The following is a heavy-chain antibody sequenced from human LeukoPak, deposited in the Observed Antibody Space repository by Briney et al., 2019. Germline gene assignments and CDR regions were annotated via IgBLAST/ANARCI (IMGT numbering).Heavy chain of an antibody. CDR1: GFTFTSSA. V-gene: IGHV1-58*02. D-gene: IGHD3-10*01. CDR3: ARDLGAGWFGELSDY. CDR2: IVVGSGNT. Sequence: TSVKVSCKAAGFTFTSSAMPCVRQSRGHRLEGRGWIVVGSGNTNSAQKFQERVTITRDMSTSTAYMELSRLRSDDTAVYYCARDLGAGWFGELSDYWGQGTLVTVSS. J-gene: IGHJ4*02.